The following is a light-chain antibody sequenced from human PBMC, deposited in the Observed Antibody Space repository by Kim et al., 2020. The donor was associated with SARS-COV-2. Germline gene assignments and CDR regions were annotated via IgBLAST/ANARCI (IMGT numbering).Light chain of an antibody. CDR2: GKN. CDR3: NSRDNVV. J-gene: IGLJ2*01. Sequence: SSELTQDPAVSVALGQTVRITCQGDSLRSYYASWYQQKPGQAPVLVIYGKNNRPSGIPDRFSGSSSGNTASLTITGAQAEDEADYYCNSRDNVVFGGGTQ. CDR1: SLRSYY. V-gene: IGLV3-19*01.